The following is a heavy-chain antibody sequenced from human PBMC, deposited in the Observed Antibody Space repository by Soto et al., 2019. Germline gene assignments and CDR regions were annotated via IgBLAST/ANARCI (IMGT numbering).Heavy chain of an antibody. D-gene: IGHD1-7*01. CDR1: GFTFDDYA. J-gene: IGHJ4*02. CDR3: AKDFSDIWDYRRDFDY. V-gene: IGHV3-9*01. CDR2: ISWNSGSI. Sequence: EVQLVESGGGLVQPGRSLRLSCGASGFTFDDYAMHWVRQAPGKGLEWVSGISWNSGSIAYADSVKGRFTISRDNAKNDLYLQMNSLTPEDTALYYCAKDFSDIWDYRRDFDYWGQGTLVTVSS.